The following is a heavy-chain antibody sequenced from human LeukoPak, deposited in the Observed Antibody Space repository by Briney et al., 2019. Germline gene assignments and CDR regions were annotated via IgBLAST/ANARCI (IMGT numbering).Heavy chain of an antibody. CDR3: ARSSVSDCRSTSCYVFDY. D-gene: IGHD2-2*01. CDR1: GDTFISYA. J-gene: IGHJ4*02. V-gene: IGHV1-69*13. CDR2: IIPIFGTA. Sequence: SVKVSCKASGDTFISYAISWVRQAPGQGLEWMGGIIPIFGTANYAQKFQGRVAITADESTSTAYMELSSLRSEDTAVYYCARSSVSDCRSTSCYVFDYWGQGTLVTVSS.